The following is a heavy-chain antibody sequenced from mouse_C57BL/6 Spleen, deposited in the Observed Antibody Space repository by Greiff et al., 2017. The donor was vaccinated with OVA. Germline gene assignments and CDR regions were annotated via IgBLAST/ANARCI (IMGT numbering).Heavy chain of an antibody. CDR1: GYAFSSSW. D-gene: IGHD2-2*01. V-gene: IGHV1-82*01. J-gene: IGHJ1*03. CDR2: IYPGDGDT. Sequence: QVQLMESGPELVKPGASVKLSCKASGYAFSSSWMHWVQQRPGKGLEWIGRIYPGDGDTNYNGKFKGKATLTADKSSSTAYMQLSSLTSEDSAVYVCAREDYGYDGDFDVWGTGTTVTVSS. CDR3: AREDYGYDGDFDV.